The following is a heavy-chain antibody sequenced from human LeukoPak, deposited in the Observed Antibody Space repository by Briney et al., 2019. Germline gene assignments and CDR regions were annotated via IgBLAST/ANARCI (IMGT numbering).Heavy chain of an antibody. V-gene: IGHV3-7*03. D-gene: IGHD5-12*01. CDR3: ARFPRDPWRFDY. CDR1: GFTLSNHW. J-gene: IGHJ4*02. CDR2: IKEDGSES. Sequence: GGSLRLSCAASGFTLSNHWMTWVRQAPGKGLEWVANIKEDGSESYYVDSVKGRFTISRDNTKNSLYLQMNSLRAEDTAVYYCARFPRDPWRFDYWGQGTLVTVSS.